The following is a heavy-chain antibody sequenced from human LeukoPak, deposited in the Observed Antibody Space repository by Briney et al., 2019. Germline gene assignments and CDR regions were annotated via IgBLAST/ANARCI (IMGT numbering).Heavy chain of an antibody. CDR1: GLTISNNF. D-gene: IGHD3-22*01. V-gene: IGHV3-74*01. CDR2: INRDGNTT. CDR3: ARESGYYYR. Sequence: GGSLRLSCAASGLTISNNFMGWVRQAPGKGLEWVSRINRDGNTTNYADSVKGRFTISRDNAKNSLYLQMNSLRDEDTAVYYCARESGYYYRWGQGTLVTVSS. J-gene: IGHJ5*02.